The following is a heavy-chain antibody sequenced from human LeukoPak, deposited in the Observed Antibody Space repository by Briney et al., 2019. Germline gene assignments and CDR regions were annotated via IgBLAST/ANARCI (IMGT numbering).Heavy chain of an antibody. CDR3: ARGGIVVVPAAMRWFDP. V-gene: IGHV1-8*01. CDR1: GYTFTSYD. CDR2: MNPNSGNT. Sequence: ASVKVSCKASGYTFTSYDINWVRQATGQGLEWMGWMNPNSGNTGYALKFQGRVTMTRNTSISTAYMELSSLRSGDTAVYYCARGGIVVVPAAMRWFDPWGQGTLVTVSS. D-gene: IGHD2-2*01. J-gene: IGHJ5*02.